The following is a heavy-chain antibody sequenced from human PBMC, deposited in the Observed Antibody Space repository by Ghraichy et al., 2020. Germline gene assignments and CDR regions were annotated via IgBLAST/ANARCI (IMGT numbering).Heavy chain of an antibody. Sequence: GGSLNISCAASGFAFKNYAMAWVRQAPGKGLEWVSVISGSGVSTHYADSVKGRCTVSRDNSKDTLFLQMNSLRVEDTAVYYCAKGSTVVTAAIIYFDSWGQGTLVTVSS. CDR1: GFAFKNYA. V-gene: IGHV3-23*01. CDR2: ISGSGVST. D-gene: IGHD2-2*01. J-gene: IGHJ4*02. CDR3: AKGSTVVTAAIIYFDS.